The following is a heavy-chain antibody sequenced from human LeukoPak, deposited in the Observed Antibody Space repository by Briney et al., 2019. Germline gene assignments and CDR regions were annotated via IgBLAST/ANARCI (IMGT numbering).Heavy chain of an antibody. CDR1: GGSISSSNW. V-gene: IGHV4-4*02. Sequence: SETLSLTCAVSGGSISSSNWWSWVRQPPGKGLEWIGEIYHSGNTNYNPSLKSRVTISVDKSKNQFSLKLSSVTAADTAVYYCARDAYDSSGYSFDCWGQGTLVTVSS. J-gene: IGHJ4*02. CDR3: ARDAYDSSGYSFDC. D-gene: IGHD3-22*01. CDR2: IYHSGNT.